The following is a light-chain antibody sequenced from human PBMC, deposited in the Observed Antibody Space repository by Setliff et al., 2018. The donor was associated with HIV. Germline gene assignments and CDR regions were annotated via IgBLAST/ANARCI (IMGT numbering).Light chain of an antibody. J-gene: IGLJ1*01. CDR2: DVS. Sequence: QSALTQPRSVSGSPGQSVTISCTGTACDIGNYKYVSWYQQHPEQAPKLILYDVSQRPSGVHDRFSGSKSGNTASLTISGLQSEDEGDYYCSSYSGTYTSLYVFGNGAKVT. CDR3: SSYSGTYTSLYV. V-gene: IGLV2-11*01. CDR1: ACDIGNYKY.